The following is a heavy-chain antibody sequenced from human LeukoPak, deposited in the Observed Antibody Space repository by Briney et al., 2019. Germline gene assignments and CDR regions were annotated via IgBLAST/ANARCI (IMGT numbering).Heavy chain of an antibody. Sequence: ASVKVSCKASGYTFTSYDINWVRQATGQGLEWMGWMNPNSGNTGYAQKFQGRVTMTRNTSMSTAYMELSSLRSDDTAVYYCARADDYYGSGSLIPDYWGQGTLVTVSS. CDR3: ARADDYYGSGSLIPDY. D-gene: IGHD3-10*01. J-gene: IGHJ4*02. CDR1: GYTFTSYD. CDR2: MNPNSGNT. V-gene: IGHV1-8*01.